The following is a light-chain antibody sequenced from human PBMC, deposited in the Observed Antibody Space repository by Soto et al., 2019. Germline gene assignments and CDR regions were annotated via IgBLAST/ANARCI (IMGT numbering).Light chain of an antibody. J-gene: IGKJ1*01. Sequence: DIQMTQSPSTLSASVGDRVTITCRASQSISSWLAWYQQKPGKAPKLLIYDASSLESGVPSRFSGSGSGTDFTLTISSLQPDDFATYYCQQYRTFGQGTKVDIK. CDR3: QQYRT. V-gene: IGKV1-5*01. CDR1: QSISSW. CDR2: DAS.